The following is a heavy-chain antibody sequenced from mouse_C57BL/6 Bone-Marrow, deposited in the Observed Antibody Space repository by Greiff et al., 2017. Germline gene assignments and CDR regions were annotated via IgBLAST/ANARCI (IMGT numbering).Heavy chain of an antibody. D-gene: IGHD1-1*01. V-gene: IGHV1-81*01. CDR2: IYPRSGNT. CDR1: GYTFTSYG. Sequence: VKLQESGAELARPGASVKLSCKASGYTFTSYGISWVKQRTGQGLEWIGEIYPRSGNTYYNEKFKGKATLTADKSSSTAYMELRSLTSEDSAVYFCARRAYYYYGSSGDYFDYWGQGTTLTVSS. CDR3: ARRAYYYYGSSGDYFDY. J-gene: IGHJ2*01.